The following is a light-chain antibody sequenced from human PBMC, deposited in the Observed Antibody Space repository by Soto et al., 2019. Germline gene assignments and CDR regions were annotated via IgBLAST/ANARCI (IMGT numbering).Light chain of an antibody. V-gene: IGKV3-15*01. CDR2: GAS. J-gene: IGKJ5*01. Sequence: ELVMTQYQATLSVVPGERATLSCSVSRNCSSHFAWYRHKPGQAPRLLTYGASTRATGIPARFSGSGSGTEFTLTIISLQPEDFAVYYCQQYNTWRSISFGQGTRLEIK. CDR1: RNCSSH. CDR3: QQYNTWRSIS.